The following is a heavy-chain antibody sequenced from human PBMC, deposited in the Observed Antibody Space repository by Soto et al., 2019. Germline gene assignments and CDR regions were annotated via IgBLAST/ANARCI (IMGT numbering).Heavy chain of an antibody. Sequence: QVQLVESGGGVVQPGRSLRLSCAASGFTFSSYAMHWVRQAPGKGLEWVAVISYDGSNKYYADSVKGRFTISRDNSKNTLYLQMNSLRAEDTAVYYCARAFHGDNLDYWGQGTLVTVSS. D-gene: IGHD4-17*01. CDR1: GFTFSSYA. J-gene: IGHJ4*02. CDR3: ARAFHGDNLDY. V-gene: IGHV3-30-3*01. CDR2: ISYDGSNK.